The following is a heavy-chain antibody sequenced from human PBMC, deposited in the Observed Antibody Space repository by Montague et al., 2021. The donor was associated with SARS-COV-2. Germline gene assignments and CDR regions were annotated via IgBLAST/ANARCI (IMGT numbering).Heavy chain of an antibody. CDR2: IYNSGTT. V-gene: IGHV4-38-2*02. CDR3: VRGKAGGLRNVFDI. J-gene: IGHJ3*02. Sequence: SQTLSLTCTVSGFSIGSGDYWGWIRQPPGKGLEWIGSIYNSGTTYYNPSLQSRLTMSIDTSTNQFSLRLTSVTAADTAVFFCVRGKAGGLRNVFDIWGQGTTVTVSS. CDR1: GFSIGSGDY.